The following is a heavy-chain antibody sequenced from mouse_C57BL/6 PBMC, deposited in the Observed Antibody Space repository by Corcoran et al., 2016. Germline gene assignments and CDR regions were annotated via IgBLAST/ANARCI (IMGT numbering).Heavy chain of an antibody. Sequence: EVQLQQSGPELVKPGASVKISCKASGYTFTDYYMNWVKQSHGKSLEWIGDINPNNGGTSYNQKFKGKATLTVDKSSSTAYMELRSLTSEDSAVYYCARRIYYYGSRYFDYWGQGTTLTVSS. J-gene: IGHJ2*01. D-gene: IGHD1-1*01. CDR3: ARRIYYYGSRYFDY. V-gene: IGHV1-26*01. CDR2: INPNNGGT. CDR1: GYTFTDYY.